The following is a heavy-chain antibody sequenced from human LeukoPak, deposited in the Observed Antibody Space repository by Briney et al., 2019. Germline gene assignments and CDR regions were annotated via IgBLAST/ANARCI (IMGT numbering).Heavy chain of an antibody. CDR1: GFTFSSYA. Sequence: GGSLRLSCAASGFTFSSYAMSWVRQAPGKGLEWVSGISGSGGRTHYADSVKGRFTISRDNSKNTLYLQMNSLRAEDTAVYYCAKVETWAGYCSGTSCYVDYFDYWGQGTLVTVSS. CDR2: ISGSGGRT. J-gene: IGHJ4*02. V-gene: IGHV3-23*01. D-gene: IGHD2-2*03. CDR3: AKVETWAGYCSGTSCYVDYFDY.